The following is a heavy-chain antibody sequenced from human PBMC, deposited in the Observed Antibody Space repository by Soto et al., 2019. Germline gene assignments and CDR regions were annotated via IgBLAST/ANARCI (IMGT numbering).Heavy chain of an antibody. D-gene: IGHD3-10*01. J-gene: IGHJ5*02. CDR2: IYYSGST. Sequence: PSETLSLTCTISGGSTSSSSYYWGWIRQPPGKGLEWIGSIYYSGSTYYNPSLKSRVTISVDTSKNQFSLKLSSVTAADTAVYYCATEITMVRGNNGFDPWGQGTLVTVS. V-gene: IGHV4-39*01. CDR1: GGSTSSSSYY. CDR3: ATEITMVRGNNGFDP.